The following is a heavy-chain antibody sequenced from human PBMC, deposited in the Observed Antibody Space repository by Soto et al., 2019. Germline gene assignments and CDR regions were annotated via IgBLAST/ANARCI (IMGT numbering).Heavy chain of an antibody. D-gene: IGHD3-3*01. CDR3: ARCTSSDYDFWSGYYPKAFDI. J-gene: IGHJ3*02. V-gene: IGHV4-4*07. Sequence: LSLTCTVSGGAISSYYWSWIRQPAGKGLEWIGRIYTSGSTNYNPSLKSRVTMSVDTSKNQFSLKLSSVTAADTAVYYCARCTSSDYDFWSGYYPKAFDIWGQGTMVTVSS. CDR1: GGAISSYY. CDR2: IYTSGST.